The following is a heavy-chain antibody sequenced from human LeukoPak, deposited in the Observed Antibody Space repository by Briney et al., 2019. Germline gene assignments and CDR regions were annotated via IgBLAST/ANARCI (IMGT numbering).Heavy chain of an antibody. D-gene: IGHD3-10*01. V-gene: IGHV3-21*01. CDR3: ARDLMVRGVGGFDY. J-gene: IGHJ4*02. Sequence: GGSLRLSCAASGFTFSSYSMNWVRQAPGKGLEWVSSISSSSTYMYYADSVKGRFTISRDNTKNSLYLQMNSLRAEATAVYYCARDLMVRGVGGFDYWGQGSLVTVSS. CDR1: GFTFSSYS. CDR2: ISSSSTYM.